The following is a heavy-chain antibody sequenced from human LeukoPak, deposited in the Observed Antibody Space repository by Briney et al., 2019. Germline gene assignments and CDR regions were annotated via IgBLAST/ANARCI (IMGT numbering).Heavy chain of an antibody. V-gene: IGHV3-13*01. Sequence: PGGSLRLSSAASGFTFSSYDMHWVPQATGKGLEWVSDIGTAGDTYYPGSVKGRFTISRENAKNSLYLQMNSLRAGDTAVYYCARGSPGPTGYYFDYWGQGTLVTVSS. CDR2: IGTAGDT. CDR3: ARGSPGPTGYYFDY. J-gene: IGHJ4*02. CDR1: GFTFSSYD.